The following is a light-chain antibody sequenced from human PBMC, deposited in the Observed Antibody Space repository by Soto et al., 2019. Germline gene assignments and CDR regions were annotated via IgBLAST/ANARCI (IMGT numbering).Light chain of an antibody. CDR1: GGDIGFYNY. CDR2: GVA. CDR3: CSYAHGSIYV. Sequence: ALNQPVSASRPPGQSITLPSTGNGGDIGFYNYVSGYQQHPGKAPKLLIYGVANRPSGVSARFSGSKSGSTASLTISGLQAEDEADYYCCSYAHGSIYVFGTGTKVTVL. J-gene: IGLJ1*01. V-gene: IGLV2-14*01.